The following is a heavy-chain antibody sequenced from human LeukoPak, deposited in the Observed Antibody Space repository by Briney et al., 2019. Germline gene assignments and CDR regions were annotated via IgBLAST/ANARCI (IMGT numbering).Heavy chain of an antibody. J-gene: IGHJ4*02. D-gene: IGHD3/OR15-3a*01. CDR2: IWHDGSNK. V-gene: IGHV3-33*01. CDR3: AREGLGYYYFDY. Sequence: GGSLRLSCAASGFAFSTCAMHWVRQAPGKGLEWVAVIWHDGSNKYYADSVKGRFTVSRDNSKNTLYLQMNSLRAEDTAVYYCAREGLGYYYFDYWGQGTLVTVS. CDR1: GFAFSTCA.